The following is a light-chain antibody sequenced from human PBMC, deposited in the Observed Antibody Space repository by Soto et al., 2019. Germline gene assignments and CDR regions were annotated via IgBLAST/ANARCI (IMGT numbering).Light chain of an antibody. J-gene: IGLJ1*01. CDR2: EVT. V-gene: IGLV2-8*01. CDR1: SSDVGRYNY. CDR3: NSYVGSNNYV. Sequence: QSVLTQPPSASGSPGQSVTISCIGTSSDVGRYNYVSWYQHHPGKAPKLIIYEVTKRPSGVPDRFSGSKSDNTASLTVSGLQADDEADYYCNSYVGSNNYVFGTGTKVTV.